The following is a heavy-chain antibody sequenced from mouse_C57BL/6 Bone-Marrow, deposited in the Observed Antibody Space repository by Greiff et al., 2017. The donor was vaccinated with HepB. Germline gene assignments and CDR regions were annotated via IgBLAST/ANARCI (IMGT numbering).Heavy chain of an antibody. Sequence: VQLQQPGAELVMPGASVKLSCKASGYTFTSYWMHWVKQRPGQGLEWIGEIDPSDSYTNYNQKFKGKSTLTVDKSSSTAYMQLSSLTSEYSAVYYCARREIYYGPYYYAMDYWGQGTSVTVSS. J-gene: IGHJ4*01. V-gene: IGHV1-69*01. D-gene: IGHD2-1*01. CDR2: IDPSDSYT. CDR1: GYTFTSYW. CDR3: ARREIYYGPYYYAMDY.